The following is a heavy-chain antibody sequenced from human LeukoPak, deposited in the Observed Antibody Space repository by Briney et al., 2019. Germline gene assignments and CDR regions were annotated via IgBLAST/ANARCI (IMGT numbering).Heavy chain of an antibody. CDR1: GGSISSYY. D-gene: IGHD6-19*01. CDR3: ARGLYSSALSTYYFDY. CDR2: IYYSGST. Sequence: SETLSLTCTVSGGSISSYYWSWIRQPPGKGLEWIGYIYYSGSTNYNPSLKSRVTISVDTSENQFSLKLSSVTAADTAVYYCARGLYSSALSTYYFDYWGQGTLVTVSS. J-gene: IGHJ4*02. V-gene: IGHV4-59*01.